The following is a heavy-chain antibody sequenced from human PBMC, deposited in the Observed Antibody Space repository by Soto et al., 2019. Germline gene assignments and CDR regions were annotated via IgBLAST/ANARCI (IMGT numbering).Heavy chain of an antibody. CDR3: AREQGTLDWRTARRGRFDY. V-gene: IGHV4-4*02. CDR2: IYHSGTT. CDR1: GGSISSGNW. D-gene: IGHD1-1*01. J-gene: IGHJ4*02. Sequence: QVQLQESGPGLLKPSGTLSLTCAVFGGSISSGNWWSWVRQPPGKGLEWIGEIYHSGTTHYNASLRRRVTKSIDKSKNQFSLKLDSVAAADAAVYYSAREQGTLDWRTARRGRFDYWGQGILVTVSS.